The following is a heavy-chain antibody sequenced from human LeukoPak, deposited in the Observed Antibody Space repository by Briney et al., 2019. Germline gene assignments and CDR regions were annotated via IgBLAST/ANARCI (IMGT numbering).Heavy chain of an antibody. J-gene: IGHJ6*02. CDR2: TYYRSKWYN. CDR1: GDSVSSNGAS. D-gene: IGHD3-3*01. CDR3: ARETGFGVVNG. V-gene: IGHV6-1*01. Sequence: SPTLSLTCDISGDSVSSNGASWTWIRQSPSRGLEWLGRTYYRSKWYNDYAVSVKSRISINPDTSKNQFSLQMNSVSPEDTAVYYCARETGFGVVNGWGQVTTVTVSS.